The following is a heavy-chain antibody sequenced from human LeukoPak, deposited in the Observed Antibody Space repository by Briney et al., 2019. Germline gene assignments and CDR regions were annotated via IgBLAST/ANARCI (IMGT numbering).Heavy chain of an antibody. CDR2: IYHSGST. J-gene: IGHJ4*02. D-gene: IGHD6-19*01. CDR3: ARARYSSGWYFDY. Sequence: PSGTLSLTCTISGGSISSSNWWSLVRQPPGKGLEWIGEIYHSGSTNFNPSLKSRVTISVDKSKNQFSLNLTSVTAADTAVYYCARARYSSGWYFDYWGQGTLVTVSS. V-gene: IGHV4-4*02. CDR1: GGSISSSNW.